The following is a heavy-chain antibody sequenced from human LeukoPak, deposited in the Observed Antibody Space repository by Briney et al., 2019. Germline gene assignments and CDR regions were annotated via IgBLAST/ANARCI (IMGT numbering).Heavy chain of an antibody. Sequence: SETLSLTCAVYGGSFSGYYWSWIRQPPGKGLEWIGEINHSGSTNYNRSLKSRVTISVDTSKNQFSLKLSSVTAADTAVYYCASFSYGSGSHNDYWGQGTLVTVSS. V-gene: IGHV4-34*01. CDR2: INHSGST. CDR3: ASFSYGSGSHNDY. CDR1: GGSFSGYY. J-gene: IGHJ4*02. D-gene: IGHD3-10*01.